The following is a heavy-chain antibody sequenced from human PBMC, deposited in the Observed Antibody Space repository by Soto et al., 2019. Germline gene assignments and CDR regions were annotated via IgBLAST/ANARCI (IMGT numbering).Heavy chain of an antibody. J-gene: IGHJ5*02. CDR2: IYYSGTT. CDR3: ARYSGSYAYNWFDP. Sequence: SETLSLTCTVSGGSISSYYWSWIRQPPGKGLEWIGYIYYSGTTNYNPSLKSRVTISVDTSKNQFSLKLSSVTAADTAVYYCARYSGSYAYNWFDPWGHGTLVTVSS. D-gene: IGHD1-26*01. CDR1: GGSISSYY. V-gene: IGHV4-59*01.